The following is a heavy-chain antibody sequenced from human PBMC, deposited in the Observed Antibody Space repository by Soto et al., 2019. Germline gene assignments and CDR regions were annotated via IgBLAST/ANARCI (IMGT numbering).Heavy chain of an antibody. D-gene: IGHD3-22*01. CDR1: GYNFIDYG. CDR2: IGMYHTHT. Sequence: QMQMVQSGAEIKEPGASVKVSCKTSGYNFIDYGIDWVRQAPGQDLQWMGWIGMYHTHTKYTPQFHGRVTITSDTSTRTVHVELRSLRSADTATYYCVINDNTLSLTHWGPATRITVSS. J-gene: IGHJ4*02. CDR3: VINDNTLSLTH. V-gene: IGHV1-18*04.